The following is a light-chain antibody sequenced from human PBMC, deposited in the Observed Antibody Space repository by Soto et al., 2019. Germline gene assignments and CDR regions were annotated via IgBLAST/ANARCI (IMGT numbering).Light chain of an antibody. CDR1: QSISSW. J-gene: IGKJ1*01. V-gene: IGKV1-5*01. CDR3: QQYNSDWT. CDR2: DAS. Sequence: DTQMTQSPSTLSASVGDRVTITCRASQSISSWLAWYQQKPGKAPKLLIYDASSLESGVPSRFSGSGSGTEFTLTISSLQPDDFATYYCQQYNSDWTFGQGTKVDIK.